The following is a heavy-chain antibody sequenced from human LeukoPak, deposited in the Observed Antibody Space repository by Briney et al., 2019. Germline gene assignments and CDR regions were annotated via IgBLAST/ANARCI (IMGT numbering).Heavy chain of an antibody. CDR1: GFAVSSSY. CDR2: IYSGGST. V-gene: IGHV3-53*01. CDR3: ARDRDGTLDY. J-gene: IGHJ4*02. Sequence: GGSLRLSCAASGFAVSSSYMSWVRQAPGKGLEWVSVIYSGGSTYYADSVKGRFTISRDNSKNTLYLQMNSLRAEDTAVYYCARDRDGTLDYWGQGTLVTVSS. D-gene: IGHD5-24*01.